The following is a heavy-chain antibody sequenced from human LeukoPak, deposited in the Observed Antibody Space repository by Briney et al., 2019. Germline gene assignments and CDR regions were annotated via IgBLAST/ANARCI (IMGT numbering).Heavy chain of an antibody. CDR3: ARQKCTSTSCLTKNAFDI. D-gene: IGHD2-2*01. CDR2: IYTSGST. CDR1: GSISGYY. Sequence: LETLSLTCTVSGSISGYYWSWIRQPPGKGLEWIGYIYTSGSTNYNPSLEGRVTISVDTSKNQFSLDLSSVTAADTAVYYCARQKCTSTSCLTKNAFDIWGQGTMVTVSS. V-gene: IGHV4-4*09. J-gene: IGHJ3*02.